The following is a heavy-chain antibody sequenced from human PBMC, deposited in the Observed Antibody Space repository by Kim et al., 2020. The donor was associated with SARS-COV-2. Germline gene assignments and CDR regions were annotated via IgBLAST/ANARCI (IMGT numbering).Heavy chain of an antibody. D-gene: IGHD5-12*01. CDR3: ARVRGDGYTEEWFDP. V-gene: IGHV1-69*04. J-gene: IGHJ5*02. Sequence: SVKVSCKASGGTFSSYAISWVRQAPGQGLEWMGRIIPILGIANYAQKFQGRVTITADKSTSTAYMELSSLRSEDTAVYYCARVRGDGYTEEWFDPWGQGTLVTVSS. CDR2: IIPILGIA. CDR1: GGTFSSYA.